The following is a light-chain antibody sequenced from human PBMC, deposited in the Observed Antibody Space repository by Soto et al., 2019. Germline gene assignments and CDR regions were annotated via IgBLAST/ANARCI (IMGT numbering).Light chain of an antibody. CDR1: KIGSKI. CDR2: DAT. J-gene: IGLJ1*01. V-gene: IGLV3-21*02. CDR3: QVWASTAEFFV. Sequence: YELTQPPSVSVAPGQTSTVTCLLDKIGSKIVHWYKQRPGQAPVAVVFDATDRPSGIPDRFSASRSGDTATLTISRVDAGDEADYYCQVWASTAEFFVFGSGTKVTVL.